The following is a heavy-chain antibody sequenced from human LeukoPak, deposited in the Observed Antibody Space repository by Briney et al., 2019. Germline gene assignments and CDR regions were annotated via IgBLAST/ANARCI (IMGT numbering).Heavy chain of an antibody. Sequence: GGSLRLSCAASGFTFSSYSMNWVRQAPGKGLEGVSYISSSGSTIYYADSVKGRFTISRDNSKNTLYLQMNSLRAEDTAVYYCTSLLIGAYYYDSSGMLIDYWGQGTLVTVSS. CDR1: GFTFSSYS. J-gene: IGHJ4*02. CDR2: ISSSGSTI. V-gene: IGHV3-48*01. D-gene: IGHD3-22*01. CDR3: TSLLIGAYYYDSSGMLIDY.